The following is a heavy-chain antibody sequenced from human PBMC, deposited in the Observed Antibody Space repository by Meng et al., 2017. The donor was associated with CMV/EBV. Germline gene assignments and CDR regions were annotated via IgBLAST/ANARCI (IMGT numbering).Heavy chain of an antibody. CDR3: ARDLRLAVFLEWLQGMDV. V-gene: IGHV1-18*01. CDR2: ISAYNGNT. Sequence: ASVKVSCKASGYTFTSYGISWVRQAPGQGLEWMGWISAYNGNTNYAQKLQGRVTMTTDTSTSTAYMELRSLRPDDTAVYYCARDLRLAVFLEWLQGMDVWGQGTTVTVSS. D-gene: IGHD3-3*01. J-gene: IGHJ6*02. CDR1: GYTFTSYG.